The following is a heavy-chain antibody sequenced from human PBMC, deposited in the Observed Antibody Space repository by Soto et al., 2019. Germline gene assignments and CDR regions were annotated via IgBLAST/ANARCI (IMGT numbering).Heavy chain of an antibody. Sequence: EVQLLESGGGSVQPGGSLRLSCAASGFSFSGYAMAWVRQAPGKGLEWVSGISGSGATTYYADSVKGRCTISRDNSKTTLSLQVNRLSAEDTAVYYCAKAGGGYTKWHFDSWGHGSLVTVSS. CDR3: AKAGGGYTKWHFDS. CDR2: ISGSGATT. V-gene: IGHV3-23*01. J-gene: IGHJ4*01. CDR1: GFSFSGYA. D-gene: IGHD5-12*01.